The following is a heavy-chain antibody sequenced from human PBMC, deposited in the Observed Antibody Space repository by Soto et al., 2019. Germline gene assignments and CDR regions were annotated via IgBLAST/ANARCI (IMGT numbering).Heavy chain of an antibody. CDR2: ISSNGGST. D-gene: IGHD3-16*01. V-gene: IGHV3-64*01. J-gene: IGHJ3*02. CDR3: ARDRGGYAFDI. CDR1: GFTFSSYA. Sequence: EVQLVESGGGLVQPGGSLRLSCAASGFTFSSYAMHWVRQAPGKGLEYVSAISSNGGSTYYANSVKGRFTISRDNSKNTLYLQMGSLRAEDMAVYYCARDRGGYAFDIWGQGTMVTVS.